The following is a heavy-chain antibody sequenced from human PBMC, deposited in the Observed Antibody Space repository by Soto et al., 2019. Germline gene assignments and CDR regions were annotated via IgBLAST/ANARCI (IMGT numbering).Heavy chain of an antibody. V-gene: IGHV4-59*01. D-gene: IGHD6-19*01. CDR2: IYYSGST. J-gene: IGHJ4*02. CDR1: GGSISSYY. CDR3: ARIVAGTLGGYFDY. Sequence: PSETLSLTCTVSGGSISSYYWSWIRQPPGKGLEWIGYIYYSGSTNYNPSLKSRVTISVDTSKNQFSLKLSSVTAADTAVYYCARIVAGTLGGYFDYWGQGTLVTVSS.